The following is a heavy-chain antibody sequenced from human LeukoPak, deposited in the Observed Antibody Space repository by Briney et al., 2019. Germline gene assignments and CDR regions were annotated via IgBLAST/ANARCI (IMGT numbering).Heavy chain of an antibody. V-gene: IGHV1-18*01. CDR3: ARVPIPPYSSSWYQPFDY. CDR2: ISAYNGNT. J-gene: IGHJ4*02. Sequence: SVNVSCKASGYTFTSYDISWVRQAPGQGLEWMGWISAYNGNTNYAQKLQGRVTMTTDTSTSTAYMELRSLRSDDSAVYFCARVPIPPYSSSWYQPFDYWGQGTLVTVSS. CDR1: GYTFTSYD. D-gene: IGHD6-13*01.